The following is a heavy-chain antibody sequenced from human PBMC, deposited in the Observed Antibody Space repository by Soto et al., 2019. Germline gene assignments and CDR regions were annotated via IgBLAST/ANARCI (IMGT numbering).Heavy chain of an antibody. CDR1: GFAFGDSW. CDR2: IKSKGDGGTV. V-gene: IGHV3-15*07. D-gene: IGHD1-26*01. Sequence: EVQLVESGGGLVEPGGSLRLSCAASGFAFGDSWMNWVRQGPGKGLEWVGRIKSKGDGGTVDYSAPVKGRFSISRDDSKSAVYLQMSSLNTEDTGVYFCSTSTKALTAYYYLHAMDVWGQGTTVTVSS. J-gene: IGHJ6*02. CDR3: STSTKALTAYYYLHAMDV.